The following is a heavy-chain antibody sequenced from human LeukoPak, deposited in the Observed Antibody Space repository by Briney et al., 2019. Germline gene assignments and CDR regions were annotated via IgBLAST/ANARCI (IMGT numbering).Heavy chain of an antibody. CDR3: TTDRRHDILTGYYRGWFDP. Sequence: GGSLRLSCAASGFTFNNAWMSWVRQAPGKELEWVGRIKSKIDGGTTDYAAPVKGRFTISRDDSQNTLFLRMSSLKTEDTAVYYCTTDRRHDILTGYYRGWFDPWGQGILVTVSS. D-gene: IGHD3-9*01. V-gene: IGHV3-15*01. J-gene: IGHJ5*02. CDR2: IKSKIDGGTT. CDR1: GFTFNNAW.